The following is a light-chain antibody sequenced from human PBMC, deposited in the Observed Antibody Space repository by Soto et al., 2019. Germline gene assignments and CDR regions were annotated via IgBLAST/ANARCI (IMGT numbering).Light chain of an antibody. CDR3: QSYDISLSVSVI. V-gene: IGLV1-40*01. CDR1: SSNIGAGYD. J-gene: IGLJ2*01. CDR2: GNS. Sequence: QPVLTQPPSVSGAPGHRVTISCTGSSSNIGAGYDVQWYQQLPGAAPKLLIFGNSNRPSGVPDRFSGSRSGTSASLAITGLQAEDEADYFCQSYDISLSVSVIFGGGTKLTVL.